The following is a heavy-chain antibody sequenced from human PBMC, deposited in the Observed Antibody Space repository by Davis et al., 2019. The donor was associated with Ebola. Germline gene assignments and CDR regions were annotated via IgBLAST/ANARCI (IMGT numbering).Heavy chain of an antibody. J-gene: IGHJ4*02. V-gene: IGHV4-34*01. CDR2: TSHHPDYT. CDR1: GGSFTDYF. D-gene: IGHD3-10*01. Sequence: SETLSLTCAVYGGSFTDYFWSWIRQPPGKGLEWIGETSHHPDYTNYSPSFGGRVTISVDSSKNQFSLKLSSVTAADTAVYYCARGRTMVDYWGQGTLVTVSS. CDR3: ARGRTMVDY.